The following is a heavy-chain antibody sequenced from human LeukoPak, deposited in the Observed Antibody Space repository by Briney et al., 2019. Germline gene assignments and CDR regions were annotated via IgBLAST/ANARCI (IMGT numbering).Heavy chain of an antibody. J-gene: IGHJ4*02. CDR3: ARVNIAAHLKYFDY. CDR2: INHSGST. CDR1: GGSFSGYY. D-gene: IGHD6-13*01. Sequence: SETLSLTCAVYGGSFSGYYWSWIRQPPGKGLEWIGEINHSGSTNYNPSLKSRVTISVDTSKNQFSLKLSSVTAADTAVYYCARVNIAAHLKYFDYWGQGTLVTVSS. V-gene: IGHV4-34*01.